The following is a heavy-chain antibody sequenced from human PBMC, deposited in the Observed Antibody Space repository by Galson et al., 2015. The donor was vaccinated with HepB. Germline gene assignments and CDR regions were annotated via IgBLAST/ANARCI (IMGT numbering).Heavy chain of an antibody. V-gene: IGHV6-1*01. Sequence: CAISGDSVPSNSAAWNWIRQSPSRGLEWLGRTYYRSKWYNDYAVSVKSRITINPDTSKNQFSLQLNSVTPEDTAVYYCARENTMIVVVTSFDPWGQGTLVTVSS. CDR3: ARENTMIVVVTSFDP. J-gene: IGHJ5*02. CDR2: TYYRSKWYN. D-gene: IGHD3-22*01. CDR1: GDSVPSNSAA.